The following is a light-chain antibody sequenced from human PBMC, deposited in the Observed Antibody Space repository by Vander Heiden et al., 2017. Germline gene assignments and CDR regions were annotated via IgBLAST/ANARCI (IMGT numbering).Light chain of an antibody. CDR3: QQYNNWPPLT. Sequence: IVMTQSPATLSVSPGESRNLSCRANQSVSSNLAWYQQKPGQAPRLLIYGASTRATGIPARFSGSGSGTEFTLTISSLQSEDFAVYYCQQYNNWPPLTFGGGTKVEIK. CDR2: GAS. CDR1: QSVSSN. J-gene: IGKJ4*01. V-gene: IGKV3-15*01.